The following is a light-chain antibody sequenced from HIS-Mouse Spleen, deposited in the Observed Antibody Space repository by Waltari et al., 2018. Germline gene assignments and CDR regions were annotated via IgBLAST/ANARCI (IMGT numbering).Light chain of an antibody. V-gene: IGLV2-8*01. CDR3: SSYAGSNNFVV. Sequence: QSALTQPPSASGSPGQSVTISCTGTSSDVGGYNYVPWYQQHPGKSPKLMIDEVSKRPSGVPDRFSGSKSGNTASLTVSGLQAEDEADYYCSSYAGSNNFVVFGGGTKLTVL. CDR1: SSDVGGYNY. CDR2: EVS. J-gene: IGLJ2*01.